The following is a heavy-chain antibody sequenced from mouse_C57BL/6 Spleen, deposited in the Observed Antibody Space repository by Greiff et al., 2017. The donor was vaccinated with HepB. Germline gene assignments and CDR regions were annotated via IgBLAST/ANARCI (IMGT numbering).Heavy chain of an antibody. CDR2: IYPGSGNT. CDR1: GYSFTSYY. D-gene: IGHD1-1*01. Sequence: QVQLQQSGPELVKPGASVKISCKASGYSFTSYYIHWVKQRPGQGLEWIGWIYPGSGNTKYNEKFKGKATLTADKSSSTAYMQLSSLTSEDSAVYYWARITTVVAHYAMDYWGQGTSVTVSS. J-gene: IGHJ4*01. CDR3: ARITTVVAHYAMDY. V-gene: IGHV1-66*01.